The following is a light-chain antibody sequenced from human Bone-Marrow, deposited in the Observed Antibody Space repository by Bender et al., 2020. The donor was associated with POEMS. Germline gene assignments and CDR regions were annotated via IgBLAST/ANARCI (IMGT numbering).Light chain of an antibody. J-gene: IGLJ3*02. CDR3: GTWDGSLSTWV. CDR1: SSNIGTNP. V-gene: IGLV1-51*01. CDR2: DND. Sequence: QSVLTQPPSASGTPGQRVTISCSGSSSNIGTNPVNWYQQLPGTAPKLLIYDNDERPSGIPDRFSASKSGTSATLGITGLRTGDEADYYCGTWDGSLSTWVFGGGPKLTVL.